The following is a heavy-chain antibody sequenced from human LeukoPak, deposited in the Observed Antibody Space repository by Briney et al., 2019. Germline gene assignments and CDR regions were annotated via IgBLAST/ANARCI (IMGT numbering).Heavy chain of an antibody. J-gene: IGHJ4*02. CDR3: ARRGGYDFSYDY. D-gene: IGHD5-12*01. Sequence: PSETLSLTCTVSGGSISSNIYYWGWIRQPPGKVLEWIGEIYYSGSTYYNPYLNSRDTISVDTSKDQFSLKLSSVTPADTAVYYCARRGGYDFSYDYWGQGILVTVSS. CDR1: GGSISSNIYY. V-gene: IGHV4-39*01. CDR2: IYYSGST.